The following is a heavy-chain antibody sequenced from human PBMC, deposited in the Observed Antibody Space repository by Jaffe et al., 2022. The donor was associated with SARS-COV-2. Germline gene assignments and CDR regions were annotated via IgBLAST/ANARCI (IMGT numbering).Heavy chain of an antibody. J-gene: IGHJ5*02. CDR2: IYTSGST. CDR1: GGSISSYY. V-gene: IGHV4-4*07. CDR3: ARGGRFGELLTFDP. D-gene: IGHD3-10*01. Sequence: QVQLQESGPGLVKPSETLSLTCTVSGGSISSYYWSWIRQPAGKGLEWIGRIYTSGSTNYNPSLKSRVTMSVDTSKNQFSLKLSSVTAADTAVYYCARGGRFGELLTFDPWGQGTLVTVSS.